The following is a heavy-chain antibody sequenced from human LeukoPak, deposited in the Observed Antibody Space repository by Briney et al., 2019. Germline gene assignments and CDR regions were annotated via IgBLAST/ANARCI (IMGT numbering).Heavy chain of an antibody. Sequence: GGSLRLSCAASGFTFSSYGMHWVRQAPGKGLGWVAVIWYDGSNKYYADSVKGRFTISRDNSKNTLYLQMNSLRAEDTAVYYCAGDAAEIVATIGDYFDYWGQGTLVTVSS. CDR1: GFTFSSYG. J-gene: IGHJ4*02. D-gene: IGHD5-12*01. V-gene: IGHV3-33*01. CDR3: AGDAAEIVATIGDYFDY. CDR2: IWYDGSNK.